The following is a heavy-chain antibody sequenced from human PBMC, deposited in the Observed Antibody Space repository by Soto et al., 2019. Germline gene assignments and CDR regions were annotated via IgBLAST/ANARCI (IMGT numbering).Heavy chain of an antibody. CDR2: INSDGSST. V-gene: IGHV3-74*01. D-gene: IGHD2-15*01. CDR3: ARSVVAAPYYYYYGMDV. CDR1: GFTFSSYW. Sequence: EVQLVESGGGLVQPGGSLRLSCAASGFTFSSYWMHWVRQAPGKGLVWVSRINSDGSSTSYADSVKGRFTISRDNAKNMXYLQMNSLRAEDTAVYYCARSVVAAPYYYYYGMDVWGQGTTVTVSS. J-gene: IGHJ6*02.